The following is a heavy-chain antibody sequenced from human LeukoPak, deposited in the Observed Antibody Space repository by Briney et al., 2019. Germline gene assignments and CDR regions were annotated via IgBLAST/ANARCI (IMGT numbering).Heavy chain of an antibody. V-gene: IGHV3-48*02. J-gene: IGHJ4*02. D-gene: IGHD1-20*01. Sequence: GGCLRLSCAASGFTFSSYFMNWVRQVPAKGLECVSFIRSSSSTIYYADSLKGRFTTFRDNAKNSLYLQINSLRDEDTAVYCCARDRVTGTSRGSEIDYWGQGTLVTVSS. CDR1: GFTFSSYF. CDR3: ARDRVTGTSRGSEIDY. CDR2: IRSSSSTI.